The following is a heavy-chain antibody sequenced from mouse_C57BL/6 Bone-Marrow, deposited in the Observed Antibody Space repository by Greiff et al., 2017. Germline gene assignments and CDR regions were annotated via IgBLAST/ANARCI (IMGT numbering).Heavy chain of an antibody. Sequence: DVKLVESGGDLVKPGGSLNLSCAASGFPLSSYGMSWVRQTPDKRLEWVGTISSGGSYTYYPDSVKGRFTISKDNAKNTLYLQMSSLKSEDTAMYYCARHRTGTYFDVWGTGTTVTVSS. V-gene: IGHV5-6*02. D-gene: IGHD4-1*01. CDR2: ISSGGSYT. CDR3: ARHRTGTYFDV. CDR1: GFPLSSYG. J-gene: IGHJ1*03.